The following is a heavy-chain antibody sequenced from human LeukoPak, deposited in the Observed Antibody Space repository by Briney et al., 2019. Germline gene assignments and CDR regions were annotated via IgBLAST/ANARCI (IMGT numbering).Heavy chain of an antibody. J-gene: IGHJ4*02. CDR2: VSYDGSWD. CDR3: TREERGYIPAF. V-gene: IGHV3-30*01. Sequence: GGSLRLSCAASGFTFTNYAMHWVRQTPGKGLERVAFVSYDGSWDSYSDSVKGRFTISRDASKNTLYPQMNSLRAEDTAVYYCTREERGYIPAFWGQGTLVTVSS. CDR1: GFTFTNYA. D-gene: IGHD3-16*02.